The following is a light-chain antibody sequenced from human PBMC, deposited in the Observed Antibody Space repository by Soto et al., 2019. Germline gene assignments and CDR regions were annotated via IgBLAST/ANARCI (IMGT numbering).Light chain of an antibody. CDR2: EVR. Sequence: QSALTQAASVSGSPGQSITISCTGTSSDVGAYDFVSWYQQHPDKAPKPMIYEVRNRPSGVSNRFSGSKSVNTATLTISGLQAEDKADYYCSSYTTRSTRVFGPGTKVTV. V-gene: IGLV2-14*03. J-gene: IGLJ1*01. CDR3: SSYTTRSTRV. CDR1: SSDVGAYDF.